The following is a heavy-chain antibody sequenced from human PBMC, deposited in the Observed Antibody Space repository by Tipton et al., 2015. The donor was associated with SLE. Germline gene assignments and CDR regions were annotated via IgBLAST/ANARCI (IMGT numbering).Heavy chain of an antibody. CDR1: GGSISSSSYY. D-gene: IGHD2-15*01. CDR3: AGGSPGDGGGSGGY. J-gene: IGHJ4*02. Sequence: TLSLTCTVSGGSISSSSYYWSWIRQPPGKGLEWIGEINHSGSTNYNPSLKSRVTISVDTSKNQFSLKPSSVTAADTAVYYCAGGSPGDGGGSGGYWGQGTLVTVSS. CDR2: INHSGST. V-gene: IGHV4-39*07.